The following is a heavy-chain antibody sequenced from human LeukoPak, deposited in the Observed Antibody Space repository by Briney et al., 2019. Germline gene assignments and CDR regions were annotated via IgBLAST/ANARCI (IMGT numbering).Heavy chain of an antibody. D-gene: IGHD3-16*01. CDR3: ARGGGLDV. Sequence: GGSLRLSCAASGFTFSSYAMSWVRQAPGKGLEWVAVIWSDGSNKYYADSVKGRFTISRDNAKNSLYLQMSNLRAEDTAVYFCARGGGLDVWGQGATVTVSS. CDR2: IWSDGSNK. J-gene: IGHJ6*02. V-gene: IGHV3-33*08. CDR1: GFTFSSYA.